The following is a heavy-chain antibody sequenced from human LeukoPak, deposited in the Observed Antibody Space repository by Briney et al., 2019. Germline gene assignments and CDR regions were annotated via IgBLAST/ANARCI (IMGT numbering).Heavy chain of an antibody. D-gene: IGHD1-26*01. J-gene: IGHJ3*01. CDR2: INSDRTNT. CDR1: EFTFSTYC. Sequence: PGGSLRLSCAASEFTFSTYCMHWVRQAPGKGLVWVSRINSDRTNTDYADSVKGRFTISRDNAKNTLYMQMNSLRVDDTAVYYCVREASGVSSSAFDVWGQGTMVTVSS. CDR3: VREASGVSSSAFDV. V-gene: IGHV3-74*01.